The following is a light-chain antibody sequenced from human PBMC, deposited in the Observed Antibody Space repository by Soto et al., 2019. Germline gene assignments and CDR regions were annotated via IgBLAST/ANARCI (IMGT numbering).Light chain of an antibody. CDR2: AAS. V-gene: IGKV3-20*01. CDR3: QQYYASSWT. CDR1: QSISSTY. Sequence: EIVLTQSPGTLSLSPGERATLSCRASQSISSTYLAWHRQKPGQAPRLLIYAASSRATGIPDRFSGSGSGTDFTLTISRLEPEDFAVYYCQQYYASSWTFGQGTRVEIK. J-gene: IGKJ1*01.